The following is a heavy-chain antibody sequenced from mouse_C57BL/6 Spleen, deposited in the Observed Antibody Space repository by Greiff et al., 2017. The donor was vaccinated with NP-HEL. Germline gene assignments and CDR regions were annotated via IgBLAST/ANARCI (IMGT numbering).Heavy chain of an antibody. CDR3: ARESYYEFDFDV. V-gene: IGHV1-64*01. J-gene: IGHJ1*03. CDR2: IHPNSGST. Sequence: QVQLQQPGAELVKPGASVKLSCKASGYTFTSYWMHWVKQRPGQGLEWIGMIHPNSGSTNYNEKFKSKATLTVDKSSSTAYMQLSSLTSEDSAVYFCARESYYEFDFDVWGTGTTVTVSS. D-gene: IGHD1-1*01. CDR1: GYTFTSYW.